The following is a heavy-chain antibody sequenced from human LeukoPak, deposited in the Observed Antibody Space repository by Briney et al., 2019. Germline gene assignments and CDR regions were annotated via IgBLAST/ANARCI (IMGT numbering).Heavy chain of an antibody. V-gene: IGHV1-18*01. CDR2: ISAYNGKT. D-gene: IGHD6-19*01. J-gene: IGHJ3*02. CDR1: GYTFNSYG. CDR3: ARGTVAPGAFDI. Sequence: ASVKVSCKTSGYTFNSYGISWVRQAPGQGLEWMGWISAYNGKTNYAQNFQGRVAMTTDTSTSTAYMELSSLRSEDTAVYYCARGTVAPGAFDIWGQGTMVTVSS.